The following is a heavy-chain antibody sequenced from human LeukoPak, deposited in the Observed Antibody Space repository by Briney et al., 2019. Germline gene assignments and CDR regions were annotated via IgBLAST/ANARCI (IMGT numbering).Heavy chain of an antibody. CDR3: ASQTKYYSASAGSYWGAFDL. J-gene: IGHJ3*01. Sequence: GGSLRLSCAASGLTFYDQAMHWVRQGPGTGLEWVALSGNDGSTYYADSVRGRFTISRDSKNSLYLEMDSLRTEDTALYYCASQTKYYSASAGSYWGAFDLWGQGTMDTVFS. V-gene: IGHV3-43*02. CDR2: SGNDGST. D-gene: IGHD3-10*01. CDR1: GLTFYDQA.